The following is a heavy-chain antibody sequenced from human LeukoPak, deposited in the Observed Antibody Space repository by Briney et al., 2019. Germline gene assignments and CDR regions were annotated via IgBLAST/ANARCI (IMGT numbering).Heavy chain of an antibody. Sequence: GGSLRLSCAASGFTFSSYSMNWVRQAPGKGLEWVSSISSSSSYIYYADSVKGRFTISRDNAKNSLYLQMNSLRAEDTAVYYCAREIGFGVDKKGTYYYGMDVWGQGTTVTVSS. D-gene: IGHD3-3*01. CDR2: ISSSSSYI. J-gene: IGHJ6*02. V-gene: IGHV3-21*01. CDR1: GFTFSSYS. CDR3: AREIGFGVDKKGTYYYGMDV.